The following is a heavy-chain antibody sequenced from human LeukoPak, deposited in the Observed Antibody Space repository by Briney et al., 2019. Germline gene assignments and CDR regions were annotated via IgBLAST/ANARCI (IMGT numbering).Heavy chain of an antibody. CDR3: ARQGLWRYASY. CDR2: IYYSGST. V-gene: IGHV4-39*01. J-gene: IGHJ4*02. Sequence: SETLSLTCTVSVGSIGSRDFYWGWIRQPPGKGLEWIGGIYYSGSTYYNPSLKSRVTISVDTSKNQFSLKLRSVTAADTAVYYCARQGLWRYASYWGQGPLVTVSS. D-gene: IGHD3-16*01. CDR1: VGSIGSRDFY.